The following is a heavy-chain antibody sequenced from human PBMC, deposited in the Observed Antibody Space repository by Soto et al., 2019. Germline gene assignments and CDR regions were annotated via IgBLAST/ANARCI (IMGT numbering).Heavy chain of an antibody. Sequence: QLQLQESGPGLVKPSETLSLTCTVSGGSISSSSYYWGWIRQPPGKGLEWIGSIYYSGSTYYNPSLKSRVXLXVXPSKNQFPLKLSSVTAADTAVYDCARHSGPQYHFDYRGHGTLVTVSS. J-gene: IGHJ4*01. D-gene: IGHD2-2*01. CDR2: IYYSGST. CDR3: ARHSGPQYHFDY. V-gene: IGHV4-39*01. CDR1: GGSISSSSYY.